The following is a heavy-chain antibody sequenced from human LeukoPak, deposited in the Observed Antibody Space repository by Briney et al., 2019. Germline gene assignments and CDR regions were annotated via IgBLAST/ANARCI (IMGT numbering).Heavy chain of an antibody. D-gene: IGHD3-22*01. CDR1: GFTVSSNY. Sequence: GGSLRLSCAASGFTVSSNYMSWVRQAPGKGLEWVSVIYSGGSTYYADSVKGRFTISRDNSKNTLYLQMNSLRAEDTAVYYCARSLTGYYDSRGFWGQGTLVTVSS. CDR2: IYSGGST. J-gene: IGHJ4*02. CDR3: ARSLTGYYDSRGF. V-gene: IGHV3-53*01.